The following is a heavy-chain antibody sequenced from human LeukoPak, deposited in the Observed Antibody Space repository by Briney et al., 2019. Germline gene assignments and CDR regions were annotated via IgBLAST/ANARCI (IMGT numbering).Heavy chain of an antibody. J-gene: IGHJ6*03. CDR1: GFTFDDYA. V-gene: IGHV3-9*01. CDR3: AKENYYMDV. Sequence: GGSLRLSCAASGFTFDDYAMHWVRQAPGKGLEWVSGISWNSGSIDYADSVKGRFTISRDNAKNSLYLQMNSLRAEDTALYYCAKENYYMDVWGKGTTVTISS. CDR2: ISWNSGSI.